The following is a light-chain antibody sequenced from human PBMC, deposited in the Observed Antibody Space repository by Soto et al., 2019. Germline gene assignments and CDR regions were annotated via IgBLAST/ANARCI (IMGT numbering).Light chain of an antibody. CDR2: KAS. V-gene: IGKV1-5*03. CDR1: QGISSY. CDR3: QQYNSYSQT. J-gene: IGKJ1*01. Sequence: ILITQSPSALSASTGDRVTITCRASQGISSYLAWYQQKPGKAPKLLIYKASSLESGVPSRFSGSGSGTEFTLTISSLQPDDFATYYCQQYNSYSQTFGQGTKVDI.